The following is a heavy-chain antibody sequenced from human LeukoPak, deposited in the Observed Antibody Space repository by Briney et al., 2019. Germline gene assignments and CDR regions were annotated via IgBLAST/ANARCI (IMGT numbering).Heavy chain of an antibody. D-gene: IGHD5-18*01. CDR3: ARDASYGAYYYYGMDV. Sequence: ASVKVSCKASGYTFTGYYMHWVRQAPGQGLEWMGWINPNSGGTNYAQKFQGRVTMTRDTSISTAYMELSRLRSDDTAVYYCARDASYGAYYYYGMDVWGQGTTVTVSS. CDR1: GYTFTGYY. V-gene: IGHV1-2*02. CDR2: INPNSGGT. J-gene: IGHJ6*02.